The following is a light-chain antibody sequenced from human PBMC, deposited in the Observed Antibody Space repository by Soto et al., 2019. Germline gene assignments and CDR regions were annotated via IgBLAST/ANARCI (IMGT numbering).Light chain of an antibody. Sequence: QLVLTQSPSASASLGASVKLTCTLSSGHSSYAIAWHQQQPEKGPRYLMKLNSDGSHSKGDGIPDRFSGSSSGAERDLTISCLQSEDEADYYCQTWGTGIRVFGGGTKLTVL. V-gene: IGLV4-69*01. CDR2: LNSDGSH. J-gene: IGLJ3*02. CDR3: QTWGTGIRV. CDR1: SGHSSYA.